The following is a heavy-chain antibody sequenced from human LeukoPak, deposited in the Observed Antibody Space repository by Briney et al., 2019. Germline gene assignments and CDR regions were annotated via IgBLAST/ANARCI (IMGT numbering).Heavy chain of an antibody. V-gene: IGHV4-4*07. CDR2: IYTSGST. D-gene: IGHD5-18*01. CDR3: ARLIVDTAMVNMWYYYGMDV. CDR1: GGSISSYY. Sequence: PSETPSLTCTVSGGSISSYYWSWIRQPAGKGLEWIGRIYTSGSTNYNPSLKSRVTMSVDTSKNQFSLKLSSVTAADTAVYYCARLIVDTAMVNMWYYYGMDVWGQGTTVTVSS. J-gene: IGHJ6*02.